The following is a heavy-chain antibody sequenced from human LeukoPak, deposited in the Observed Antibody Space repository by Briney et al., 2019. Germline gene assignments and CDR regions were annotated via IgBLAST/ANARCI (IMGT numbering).Heavy chain of an antibody. CDR2: IKQDGGEK. Sequence: GGSLRLSCAASGFTFSSYWMSWVRQAPGKGLEWVANIKQDGGEKYYVDSVKGRFTISRDNAKNSLYLQMNSLRAEDTAVYYCARSGNYDILTSLSYFDYWGQGTLVTVSS. CDR3: ARSGNYDILTSLSYFDY. CDR1: GFTFSSYW. V-gene: IGHV3-7*01. D-gene: IGHD3-9*01. J-gene: IGHJ4*02.